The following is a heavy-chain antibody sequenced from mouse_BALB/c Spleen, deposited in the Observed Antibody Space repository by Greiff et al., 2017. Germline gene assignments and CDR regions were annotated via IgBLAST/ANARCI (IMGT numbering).Heavy chain of an antibody. Sequence: EVQLQESGGGLVQPGGSRKLSCAASGFTFSSFGMHWVRQAPEKGLEWVAYISSGSSTIYYADTVKGRFTISRDNPKNTLFLQMTSLRSEDTAMYYCARYYDGYYLDYWGQGTTLTVSS. CDR2: ISSGSSTI. D-gene: IGHD2-3*01. J-gene: IGHJ2*01. V-gene: IGHV5-17*02. CDR3: ARYYDGYYLDY. CDR1: GFTFSSFG.